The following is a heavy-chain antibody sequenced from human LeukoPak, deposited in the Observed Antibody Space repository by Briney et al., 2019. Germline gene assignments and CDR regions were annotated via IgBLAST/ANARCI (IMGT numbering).Heavy chain of an antibody. D-gene: IGHD6-19*01. Sequence: GGSLRLSCAASGFTFSSYAMSWVRQAPGKGLEWVSAISGSGGSTYYADSVKGRFTISRDNSKNTLYQQMNSLRAEDTAVYYCAKDLQVPGIAVALFDYWGQGTLVTVSS. CDR3: AKDLQVPGIAVALFDY. J-gene: IGHJ4*02. CDR2: ISGSGGST. V-gene: IGHV3-23*01. CDR1: GFTFSSYA.